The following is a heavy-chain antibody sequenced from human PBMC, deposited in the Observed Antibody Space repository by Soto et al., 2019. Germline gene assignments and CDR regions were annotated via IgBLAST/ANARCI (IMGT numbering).Heavy chain of an antibody. CDR1: GGSISSGGYY. J-gene: IGHJ3*01. CDR2: IYYSGST. CDR3: AGGRRNVLRYSF. Sequence: QVQLQESGPGLVKPSQTLSLTCTVSGGSISSGGYYWSWIRQHPGKGLEWIGYIYYSGSTYFNPALKSRITIPVGTSKNQFSLKLSSVTAADTAVYYCAGGRRNVLRYSFWGQGTMVTVSS. V-gene: IGHV4-31*03. D-gene: IGHD3-9*01.